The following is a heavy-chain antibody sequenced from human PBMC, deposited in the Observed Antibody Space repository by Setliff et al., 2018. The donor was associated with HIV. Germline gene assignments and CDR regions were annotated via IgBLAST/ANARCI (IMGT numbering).Heavy chain of an antibody. CDR2: VHTSGTT. CDR3: AGARPWIQLAY. D-gene: IGHD5-18*01. CDR1: GGSIDGDSYY. V-gene: IGHV4-61*09. Sequence: TSETLSLTCTVYGGSIDGDSYYWSWIRQAAGKGPEWVGHVHTSGTTNYNPSLRGRVTISLDRSKNTLYLQMNSLRAEDTAVYYCAGARPWIQLAYWGQGTLVTVSS. J-gene: IGHJ4*02.